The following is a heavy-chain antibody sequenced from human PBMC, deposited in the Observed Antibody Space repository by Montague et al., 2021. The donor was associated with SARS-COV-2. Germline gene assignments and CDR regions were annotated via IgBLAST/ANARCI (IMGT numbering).Heavy chain of an antibody. CDR1: GFTFSSYA. Sequence: SLRLSCAASGFTFSSYAMSWVRQVPGKGLEWVSAIVNNGRKSFYADSVKGRFVMSRDNSDKMVYLQLNSLRAEDTAIYYCANERAATGNSLVDSWGQGTLVTVSS. J-gene: IGHJ4*02. CDR3: ANERAATGNSLVDS. CDR2: IVNNGRKS. D-gene: IGHD4-23*01. V-gene: IGHV3-23*05.